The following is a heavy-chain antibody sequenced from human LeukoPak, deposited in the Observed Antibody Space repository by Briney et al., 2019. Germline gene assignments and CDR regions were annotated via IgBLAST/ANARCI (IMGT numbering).Heavy chain of an antibody. CDR2: FDPEHGEI. D-gene: IGHD2-21*01. J-gene: IGHJ3*02. CDR1: GHTLSDLS. Sequence: ASVQVSCKLSGHTLSDLSMHWVRQAPGRGLEWMGGFDPEHGEIVYAQKFQGRITLTEDTSTDTAYMNLSSLTSDDTAVYYCATDVIGLIKIVRRPFDIRGPGTMLTVSS. CDR3: ATDVIGLIKIVRRPFDI. V-gene: IGHV1-24*01.